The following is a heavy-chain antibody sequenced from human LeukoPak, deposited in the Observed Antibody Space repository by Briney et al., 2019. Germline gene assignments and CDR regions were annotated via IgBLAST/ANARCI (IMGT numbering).Heavy chain of an antibody. CDR3: ARDYCSSTSCLFDY. CDR2: INPNSGDT. D-gene: IGHD2-2*01. CDR1: GYTFTGYH. V-gene: IGHV1-2*06. Sequence: ASVKVSCKASGYTFTGYHMHWVRQAPGQGLEWMGRINPNSGDTNSAQNFQGRVTMTRDKSISTAYMELSRLRSDDTAVYYCARDYCSSTSCLFDYWGQGTLVTVSS. J-gene: IGHJ4*02.